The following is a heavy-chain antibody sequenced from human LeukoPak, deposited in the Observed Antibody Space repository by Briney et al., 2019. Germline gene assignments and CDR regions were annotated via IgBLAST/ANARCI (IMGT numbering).Heavy chain of an antibody. D-gene: IGHD5-24*01. CDR3: ARVSGRDGATNWFDP. V-gene: IGHV1-18*01. CDR1: GYTFTSYG. J-gene: IGHJ5*02. Sequence: GASVKVSCKASGYTFTSYGISWVRQAPGQGLEWMGWISAYNGNTNYAQKLQGRVTMTTDTSTSTAYMELRSLRSDDTAVYYCARVSGRDGATNWFDPWGQGTLVTVSS. CDR2: ISAYNGNT.